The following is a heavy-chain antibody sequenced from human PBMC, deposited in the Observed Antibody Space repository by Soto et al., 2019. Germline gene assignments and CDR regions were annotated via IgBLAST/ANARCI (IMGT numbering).Heavy chain of an antibody. V-gene: IGHV4-30-4*01. CDR1: GASISSADYF. Sequence: QVQLQESGPGLVKPSQTLSLTCTVSGASISSADYFWSWIRQPPGQVLEWIGYIYYSGNIFYNPSLESRVTISVDTYKNQFSLKLTSVTAADTAVYYCARQRTVYFARTGDWLDPWGQGTLVTVSS. CDR2: IYYSGNI. J-gene: IGHJ5*02. D-gene: IGHD3-9*01. CDR3: ARQRTVYFARTGDWLDP.